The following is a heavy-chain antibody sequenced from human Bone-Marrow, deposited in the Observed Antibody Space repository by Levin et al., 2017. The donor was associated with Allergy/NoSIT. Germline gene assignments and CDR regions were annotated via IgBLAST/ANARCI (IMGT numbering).Heavy chain of an antibody. Sequence: GESLKISCKASGYTFTDYYMNWVRQAPGQGLEWMGWINPNSGGTNYAQKFQGRVTMTRDTSISTAYMELSGLRADDTDVYYCERDHDYYDRAFDTWGQGTMVTVS. CDR1: GYTFTDYY. J-gene: IGHJ3*02. CDR3: ERDHDYYDRAFDT. D-gene: IGHD3-22*01. CDR2: INPNSGGT. V-gene: IGHV1-2*02.